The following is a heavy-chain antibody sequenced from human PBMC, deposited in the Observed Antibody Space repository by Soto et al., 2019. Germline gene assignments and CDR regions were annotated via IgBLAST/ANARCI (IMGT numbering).Heavy chain of an antibody. Sequence: EVQLVESGGGLVPPGGSVRLSCAASGFIFKMYWMHWVRQSPGNGLVWISRIYNDGTYSDYADSVRGRFTISRDNVNDTLYLQMNNLRAEDSGLYYCTRGPRPISTGTGAYWGQGTQVTVSS. CDR3: TRGPRPISTGTGAY. CDR1: GFIFKMYW. V-gene: IGHV3-74*01. CDR2: IYNDGTYS. D-gene: IGHD3-10*01. J-gene: IGHJ4*02.